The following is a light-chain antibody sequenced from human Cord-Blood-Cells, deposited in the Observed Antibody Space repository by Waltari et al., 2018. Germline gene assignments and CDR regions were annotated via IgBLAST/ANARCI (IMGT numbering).Light chain of an antibody. J-gene: IGKJ2*01. Sequence: DIQMTQSPSSLSASVGDRVTITCRASQSLSSYLNWYQQKPGKAPKLLIYAAASLRSGVPSRCSGSVSWTDFTVTISSLQPEAVATYYCKQSYSTVPYTFGQGTTLELK. V-gene: IGKV1-39*01. CDR3: KQSYSTVPYT. CDR2: AAA. CDR1: QSLSSY.